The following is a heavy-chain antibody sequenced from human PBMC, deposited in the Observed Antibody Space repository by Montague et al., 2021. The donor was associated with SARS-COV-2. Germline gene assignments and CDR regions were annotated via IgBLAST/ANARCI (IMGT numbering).Heavy chain of an antibody. Sequence: TLSLTCTVSGGSISSGGYYWSWIRQHPGKGLEWIGYIYYSGSTYYNPSLKSRVTISVDTSKNQFSLKLSSVTAADTAVYYCERVRITMIVVVDAFDIWGQGTMVTVSS. CDR1: GGSISSGGYY. V-gene: IGHV4-31*03. J-gene: IGHJ3*02. CDR2: IYYSGST. D-gene: IGHD3-22*01. CDR3: ERVRITMIVVVDAFDI.